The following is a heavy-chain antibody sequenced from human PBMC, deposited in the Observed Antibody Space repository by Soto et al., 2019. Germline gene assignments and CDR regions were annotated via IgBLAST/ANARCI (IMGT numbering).Heavy chain of an antibody. V-gene: IGHV4-39*01. CDR1: GGSIYRSGYY. CDR2: IDYNGVT. CDR3: GKVLVGATGHTDSDS. J-gene: IGHJ4*02. D-gene: IGHD2-15*01. Sequence: SETLSLTCTVSGGSIYRSGYYWGWIRQPPGRGLEWIGNIDYNGVTYSNPSLKSRVTISRDTSKNQFSLKLTSVTAADTALYYCGKVLVGATGHTDSDSWGPGTLVTVS.